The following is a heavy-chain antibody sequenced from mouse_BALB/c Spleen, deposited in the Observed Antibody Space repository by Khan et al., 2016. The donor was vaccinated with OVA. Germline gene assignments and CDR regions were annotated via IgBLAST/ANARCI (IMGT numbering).Heavy chain of an antibody. CDR1: GHTFTNFG. J-gene: IGHJ4*01. CDR3: ARPPYFSYAMDN. CDR2: INTYTGEP. D-gene: IGHD2-10*01. Sequence: QVQLQQSGPELKKPGETVKISCKASGHTFTNFGMNWVKQAPGKGLKWMGWINTYTGEPTYADDFNGRFAFSLEASASTAYLQINNLTNDDTATYFCARPPYFSYAMDNWGQGTSVTVSS. V-gene: IGHV9-3-1*01.